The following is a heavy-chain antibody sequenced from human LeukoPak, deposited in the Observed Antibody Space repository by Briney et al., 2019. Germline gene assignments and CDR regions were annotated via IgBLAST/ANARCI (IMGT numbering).Heavy chain of an antibody. CDR1: GFTFSDYY. D-gene: IGHD6-6*01. V-gene: IGHV3-11*01. J-gene: IGHJ4*02. CDR2: ISSSGSTI. CDR3: ARYMIAARPFDAFDY. Sequence: GGSLRLSCAASGFTFSDYYMSWIRQAPGKGLEWVSYISSSGSTIYYADSVKGRFTISRGNAKNSLYLQMNSLRAEDTAVYYCARYMIAARPFDAFDYWGQGTLVTVSS.